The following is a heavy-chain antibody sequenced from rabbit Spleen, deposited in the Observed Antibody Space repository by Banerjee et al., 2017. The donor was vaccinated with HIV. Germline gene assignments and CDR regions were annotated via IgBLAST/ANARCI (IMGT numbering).Heavy chain of an antibody. V-gene: IGHV1S40*01. CDR2: IDVTKHDIS. CDR1: GLGLSDNYW. Sequence: QSLEESGGALVKPGASLTLTCKASGLGLSDNYWICWVRQAPGKGLEWIACIDVTKHDISYYTTWAKGRFPISRASSTTVTLQMTSLTAADTATYFCARAIVPWLGLTRLDLWGPGTLVTVS. CDR3: ARAIVPWLGLTRLDL. J-gene: IGHJ3*01. D-gene: IGHD4-1*01.